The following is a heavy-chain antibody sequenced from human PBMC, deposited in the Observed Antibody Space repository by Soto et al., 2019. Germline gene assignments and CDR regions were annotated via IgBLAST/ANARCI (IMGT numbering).Heavy chain of an antibody. CDR1: GFTFSSYG. V-gene: IGHV3-33*01. Sequence: GGSLGLSCAGSGFTFSSYGMHWGRQAPGKGLEGGAGIWYDGRNKYYADSVKGRFTISRDNSKNTLYLQMNSLRAEDTAVYYCARDGYSSSPFGYYYGMDVGGKGTTVTVSS. D-gene: IGHD6-13*01. J-gene: IGHJ6*04. CDR3: ARDGYSSSPFGYYYGMDV. CDR2: IWYDGRNK.